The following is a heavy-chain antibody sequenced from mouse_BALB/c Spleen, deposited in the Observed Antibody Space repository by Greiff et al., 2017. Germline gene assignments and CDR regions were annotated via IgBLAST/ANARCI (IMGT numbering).Heavy chain of an antibody. V-gene: IGHV14-1*02. Sequence: EVQLQQSGAELVRPGALVKLSCTASGFNIKDYYMHWVKQRPEQGLEWIGWIDPENGNTIYDPKLQGMASITADTSSNTTYLQLSSLASEDTAVYYCAVIDSRGYFDYWGQGTTLTVSS. D-gene: IGHD1-1*01. CDR2: IDPENGNT. CDR3: AVIDSRGYFDY. CDR1: GFNIKDYY. J-gene: IGHJ2*01.